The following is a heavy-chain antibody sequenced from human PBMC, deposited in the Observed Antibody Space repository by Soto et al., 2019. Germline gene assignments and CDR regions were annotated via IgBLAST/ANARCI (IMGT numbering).Heavy chain of an antibody. Sequence: SVKVSCKASGGTFSSYAISWVRQAPGQGLEWMGGIIPIFGTANYAQKFQGRVTITADESTSTAYMELSSLRSEDTAVYYCARDRGQLLRRRDYYYGMDVWGQGTTVTVSS. V-gene: IGHV1-69*13. D-gene: IGHD2-2*01. CDR1: GGTFSSYA. CDR3: ARDRGQLLRRRDYYYGMDV. CDR2: IIPIFGTA. J-gene: IGHJ6*02.